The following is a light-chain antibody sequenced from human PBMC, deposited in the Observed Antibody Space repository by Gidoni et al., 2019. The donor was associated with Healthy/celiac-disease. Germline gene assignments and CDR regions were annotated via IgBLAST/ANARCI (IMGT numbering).Light chain of an antibody. Sequence: EIVMTQSPATLSVSPGERATLSCRASQSVSINLAWYQQKPGQAPRLLIYGASTRATGIPARFSGSGSGTEFTLTISSLQSEDFALYYCQQYNNWPRTFGQXTKVEIK. CDR3: QQYNNWPRT. V-gene: IGKV3-15*01. CDR2: GAS. J-gene: IGKJ1*01. CDR1: QSVSIN.